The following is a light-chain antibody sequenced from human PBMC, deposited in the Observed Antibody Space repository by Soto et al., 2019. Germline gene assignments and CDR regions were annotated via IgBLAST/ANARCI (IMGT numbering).Light chain of an antibody. J-gene: IGLJ3*02. CDR3: QSYDSSLRGSV. Sequence: QSVLTQPPSVSGAPGQRVTISCTGSSSNIGAGYDVQWYQQLPGTAPKLLIYGDTNRPSGVPDRFSGSNSGTSASLAITGLQAEDESDYYCQSYDSSLRGSVFGGGTKVTVL. CDR2: GDT. V-gene: IGLV1-40*01. CDR1: SSNIGAGYD.